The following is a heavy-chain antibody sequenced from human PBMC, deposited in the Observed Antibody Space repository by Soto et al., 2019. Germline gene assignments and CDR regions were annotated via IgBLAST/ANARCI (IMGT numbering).Heavy chain of an antibody. CDR2: INHSGST. CDR3: TRGLSSPSATGI. CDR1: GGSFSGYY. J-gene: IGHJ4*02. D-gene: IGHD6-6*01. V-gene: IGHV4-34*01. Sequence: PSETLSLTCAVYGGSFSGYYWSWIRQPPGKGLEWIGEINHSGSTNYNPSLKSRVTISVDTPKNQFSLNLTSVTAADTAVYYCTRGLSSPSATGIWGQGTLVTVSS.